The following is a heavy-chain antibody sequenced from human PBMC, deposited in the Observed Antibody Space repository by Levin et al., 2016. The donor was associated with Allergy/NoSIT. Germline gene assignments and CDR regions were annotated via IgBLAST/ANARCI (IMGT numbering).Heavy chain of an antibody. Sequence: VRQAPGKGLVWVARINTDGSHTDHADSVQGRFTISRDNAKNILYLQMNSLRVEDTAVYSCAKDKNVAGFDSWGQGTLVTVSS. CDR2: INTDGSHT. V-gene: IGHV3-74*01. CDR3: AKDKNVAGFDS. J-gene: IGHJ5*01. D-gene: IGHD2-21*01.